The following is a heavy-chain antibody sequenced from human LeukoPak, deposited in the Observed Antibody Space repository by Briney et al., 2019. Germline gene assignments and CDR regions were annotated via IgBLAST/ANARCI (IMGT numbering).Heavy chain of an antibody. V-gene: IGHV3-11*01. D-gene: IGHD2/OR15-2a*01. J-gene: IGHJ3*02. Sequence: GGSLRLSCAASGFTFSDYYMTWIRKAPGKGLEWVSYISITRGTIYYADSVKGRFTISRDNAKNSLFLQMNSLRVEDTAVYFCARESMYTFTIWGQGTIVTVSS. CDR3: ARESMYTFTI. CDR2: ISITRGTI. CDR1: GFTFSDYY.